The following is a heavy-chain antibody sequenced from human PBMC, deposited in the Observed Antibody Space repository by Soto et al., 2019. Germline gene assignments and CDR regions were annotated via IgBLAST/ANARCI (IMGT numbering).Heavy chain of an antibody. J-gene: IGHJ4*02. CDR1: GYTLTELS. V-gene: IGHV1-24*01. D-gene: IGHD1-26*01. Sequence: ASVKVSCKVSGYTLTELSMHWVRQAPGKGLEWMGGFDPEDGETIYAQKFQGRVTMTEDTSTDTAYMELSSLRSGDTAVYYCATDLSGSYPDYFDYWGQGALVTV. CDR2: FDPEDGET. CDR3: ATDLSGSYPDYFDY.